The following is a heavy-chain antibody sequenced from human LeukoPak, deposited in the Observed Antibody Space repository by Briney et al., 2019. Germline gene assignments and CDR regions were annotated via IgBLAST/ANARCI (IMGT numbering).Heavy chain of an antibody. CDR2: IWYDGSNK. Sequence: GGSLRLSCAASGFTFSSYGMHWVRQAPGKGLEWVAVIWYDGSNKYYADSVKGRFTISRDNSKNTLYLQMNSLRAEDTAVYYCAKDQYIGEWFHPWGQGTLVTVSS. D-gene: IGHD3-10*01. CDR3: AKDQYIGEWFHP. J-gene: IGHJ5*02. V-gene: IGHV3-33*06. CDR1: GFTFSSYG.